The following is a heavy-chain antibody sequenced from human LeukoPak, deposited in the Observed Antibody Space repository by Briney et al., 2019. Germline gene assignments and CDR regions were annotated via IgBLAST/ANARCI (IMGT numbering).Heavy chain of an antibody. CDR2: ISYDGSNK. D-gene: IGHD6-19*01. V-gene: IGHV3-30*18. CDR1: GFTFSSYG. CDR3: AKEGVIGAVAGTGYFDY. Sequence: PGRSLRLSCAASGFTFSSYGMHWVRQAPGKGLEWVAVISYDGSNKYHTDSVKGRFTISRDNSKNTLHLQMNSLRADDTAVYYCAKEGVIGAVAGTGYFDYWGQGTLVTVSS. J-gene: IGHJ4*02.